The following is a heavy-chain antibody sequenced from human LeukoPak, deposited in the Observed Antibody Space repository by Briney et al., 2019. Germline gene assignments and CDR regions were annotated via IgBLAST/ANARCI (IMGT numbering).Heavy chain of an antibody. Sequence: ASVKVSCNASGYTFISFDINWVRQATGQGLEWMGWMNPNSGNTGYAQKFQGRVTMTRDTSTSTVYMELSSLRSEGTAVYYCARGRYCSSTSCPFDYWGQGTLVTVSS. CDR1: GYTFISFD. J-gene: IGHJ4*02. V-gene: IGHV1-8*01. CDR2: MNPNSGNT. D-gene: IGHD2-2*01. CDR3: ARGRYCSSTSCPFDY.